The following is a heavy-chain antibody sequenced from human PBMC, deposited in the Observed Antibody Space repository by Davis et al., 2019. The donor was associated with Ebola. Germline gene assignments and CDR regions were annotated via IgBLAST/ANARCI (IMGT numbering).Heavy chain of an antibody. V-gene: IGHV1-46*01. CDR1: GHTFTNYF. D-gene: IGHD5-24*01. J-gene: IGHJ3*02. CDR2: INPSGGRI. Sequence: AASVKVSCKASGHTFTNYFIHWVRQAPGQGLEWMGIINPSGGRISYAQKFQGRVTMTRDTSTSTVYMELSSLRSEDTAVYYCARGTGRWLQYDAFDIWGQGTMVTVSS. CDR3: ARGTGRWLQYDAFDI.